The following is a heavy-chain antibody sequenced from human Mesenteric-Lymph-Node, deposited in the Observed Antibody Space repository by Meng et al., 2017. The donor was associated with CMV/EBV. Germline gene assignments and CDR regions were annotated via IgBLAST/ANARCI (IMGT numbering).Heavy chain of an antibody. CDR2: IRNIVYGETT. V-gene: IGHV3-49*04. J-gene: IGHJ4*02. CDR1: GFIFGDYA. Sequence: GGSLRLSCKASGFIFGDYAMSWVRQAPGKGLEWVGFIRNIVYGETTEYAASVKGRFTISRDNSKSIAYLQMNSLQIDDTGVYYCTRDGAGHARPIDYWGQGTLVTVSS. D-gene: IGHD1-1*01. CDR3: TRDGAGHARPIDY.